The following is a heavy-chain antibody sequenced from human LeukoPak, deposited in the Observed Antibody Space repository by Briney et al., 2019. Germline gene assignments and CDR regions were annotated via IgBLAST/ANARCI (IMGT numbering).Heavy chain of an antibody. D-gene: IGHD3-16*02. CDR2: INTNTGNP. V-gene: IGHV7-4-1*02. CDR1: GYTFRSYA. J-gene: IGHJ4*02. Sequence: ASVKVSCKASGYTFRSYAINWVRQAPGQGLEWMGWINTNTGNPTYAQGFTGRFVFSLDTSVSTTYLQISSLKAEDTAVYFCARAFQSLGGLSLPDYWGQGTLLTVSS. CDR3: ARAFQSLGGLSLPDY.